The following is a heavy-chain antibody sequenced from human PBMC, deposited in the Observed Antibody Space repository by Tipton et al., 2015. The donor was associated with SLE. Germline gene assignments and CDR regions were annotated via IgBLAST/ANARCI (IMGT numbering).Heavy chain of an antibody. V-gene: IGHV3-30*04. CDR3: ARGKYYFDY. Sequence: QLVQSGGGVVQPGRSLRLSCAASGFTFSSYAMHWVRQAPGKGLEWVAVISYDGSNKYYADSVKGRFTISRDNSKNTLYLQMNSLRAEDTAVYYCARGKYYFDYWGQGALVTVSS. D-gene: IGHD2/OR15-2a*01. CDR1: GFTFSSYA. CDR2: ISYDGSNK. J-gene: IGHJ4*02.